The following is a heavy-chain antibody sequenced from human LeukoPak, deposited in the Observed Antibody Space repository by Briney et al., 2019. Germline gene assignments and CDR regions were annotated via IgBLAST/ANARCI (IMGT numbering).Heavy chain of an antibody. CDR2: IKRKTDGGTT. CDR3: ATASRGYVDY. V-gene: IGHV3-15*07. CDR1: GFTFTNAW. Sequence: PGGSLRLSCAASGFTFTNAWMNWVRQAPGKGLEWVGRIKRKTDGGTTDYAAPVKGRFTISGDDSKNTLFLQMNSLKTEDTAMYYCATASRGYVDYWGQGTLVTVSS. D-gene: IGHD3-22*01. J-gene: IGHJ4*02.